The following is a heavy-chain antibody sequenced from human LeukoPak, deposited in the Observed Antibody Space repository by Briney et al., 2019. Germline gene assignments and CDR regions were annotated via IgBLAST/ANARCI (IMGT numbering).Heavy chain of an antibody. Sequence: SETLSLTCTVSGGSISGNYWSWIRQPPGKGLEWIGYIYYSGSTNYNPSLKSRVTISVDTSKNQFSLKLSSVTAADTAVYYCARVGLLWKTYYYYYMDVWGKGTTVTVSS. CDR2: IYYSGST. J-gene: IGHJ6*03. CDR3: ARVGLLWKTYYYYYMDV. V-gene: IGHV4-59*01. CDR1: GGSISGNY. D-gene: IGHD3-10*01.